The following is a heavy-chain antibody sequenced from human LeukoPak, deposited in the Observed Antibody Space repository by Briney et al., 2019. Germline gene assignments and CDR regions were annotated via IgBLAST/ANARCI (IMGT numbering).Heavy chain of an antibody. CDR2: ISAYNGNT. CDR1: GCTFTSYA. CDR3: ARDRRAVAGSLSWFDP. V-gene: IGHV1-18*01. J-gene: IGHJ5*02. Sequence: ASVKVSCKASGCTFTSYAIVWVRQAPGQGLEWMGWISAYNGNTNYAQKVQGRVTMTTDTSTSTAYMELRSLRSDDTAVYYCARDRRAVAGSLSWFDPWGQGTLVTVYS. D-gene: IGHD6-19*01.